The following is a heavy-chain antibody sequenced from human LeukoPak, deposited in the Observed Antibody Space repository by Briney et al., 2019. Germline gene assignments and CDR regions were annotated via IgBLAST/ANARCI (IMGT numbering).Heavy chain of an antibody. CDR1: GFTFDDYG. CDR2: INWNGGST. J-gene: IGHJ4*02. CDR3: TTDHSRVYYDSSAWGYFDY. V-gene: IGHV3-20*01. D-gene: IGHD3-22*01. Sequence: GGSLRLSCAASGFTFDDYGMSWVRQAPGKGLEWVSGINWNGGSTGYADSVKGRFTISRDNAKNSLYLQMNSLRAEDTALYHCTTDHSRVYYDSSAWGYFDYWGQGTLVIVSS.